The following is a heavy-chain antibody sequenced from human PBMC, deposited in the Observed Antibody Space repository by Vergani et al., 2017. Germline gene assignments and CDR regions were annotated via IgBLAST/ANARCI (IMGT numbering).Heavy chain of an antibody. V-gene: IGHV4-61*08. CDR1: GGSLTYGALY. CDR3: ARSRIYYGAGSPHY. CDR2: VSFRGDT. Sequence: QLHLQESGPGLVKPSETLSLTCTVSGGSLTYGALYWGWIRQPPGKGLEWMGYVSFRGDTLYDPSVKGRMTISLNTSSNQFSLYLTSVTAADTAVYYCARSRIYYGAGSPHYWGQGTLVTVSS. J-gene: IGHJ4*02. D-gene: IGHD3-10*01.